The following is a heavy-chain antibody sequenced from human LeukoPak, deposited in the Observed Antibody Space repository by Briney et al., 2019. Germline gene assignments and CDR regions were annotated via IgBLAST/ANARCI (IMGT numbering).Heavy chain of an antibody. CDR1: GGSISSHY. Sequence: TSETLSLTCTVSGGSISSHYWSWIRQPPGKGLEWIGYIYYSGSTNYNPSLKSRVTISVDTSKNQFSLKLSSVTAADTAVYYCARAPGSSFYNWFDPWGQGTLVTVSS. CDR2: IYYSGST. CDR3: ARAPGSSFYNWFDP. J-gene: IGHJ5*02. D-gene: IGHD1-26*01. V-gene: IGHV4-59*11.